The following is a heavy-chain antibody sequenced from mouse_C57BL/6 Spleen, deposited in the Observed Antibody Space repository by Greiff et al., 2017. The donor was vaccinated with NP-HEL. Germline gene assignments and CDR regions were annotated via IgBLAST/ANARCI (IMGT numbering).Heavy chain of an antibody. V-gene: IGHV1-80*01. CDR2: IYPGDGDT. CDR1: GYAFSSYW. CDR3: AREERGYAMDY. J-gene: IGHJ4*01. Sequence: QVQLQQSGAELVKPGASVKISCKASGYAFSSYWMNWVKQRPGKGLEWIGQIYPGDGDTNYNGKFKGKATLTADKSSSTAYMQLSSLTSEDSAVYFCAREERGYAMDYWGQGTSVTVAS.